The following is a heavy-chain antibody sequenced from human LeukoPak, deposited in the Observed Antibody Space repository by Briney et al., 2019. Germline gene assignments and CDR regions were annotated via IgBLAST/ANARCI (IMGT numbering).Heavy chain of an antibody. V-gene: IGHV4-30-2*01. CDR2: IYHSGST. J-gene: IGHJ5*02. CDR3: ARGGDFWSGYSPLDNWFDP. Sequence: PSETLSLTCTVSGGSVSSGSCFWSWIRQPPGRGLEWIGYIYHSGSTYYNPSLKSRVTISVDRSKNQFSLKLSSVTAADTAVYYCARGGDFWSGYSPLDNWFDPWGQGTLVTVSS. D-gene: IGHD3-3*01. CDR1: GGSVSSGSCF.